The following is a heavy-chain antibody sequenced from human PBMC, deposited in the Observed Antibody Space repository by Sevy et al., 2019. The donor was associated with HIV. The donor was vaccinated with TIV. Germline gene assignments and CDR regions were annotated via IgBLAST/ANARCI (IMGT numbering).Heavy chain of an antibody. CDR2: FDPEDGDPEDGKT. D-gene: IGHD3-22*01. J-gene: IGHJ4*02. V-gene: IGHV1-24*01. CDR3: ATTKDYYDSSGYPFDY. CDR1: GYTLAKFS. Sequence: ASVKVSCKVSGYTLAKFSIHWVRQAPGKGLEWMTSFDPEDGDPEDGKTIYAQNFLGRVTMTEDTSTDTAYMELSSLRSDETAVYYCATTKDYYDSSGYPFDYWGQGTLVTVSS.